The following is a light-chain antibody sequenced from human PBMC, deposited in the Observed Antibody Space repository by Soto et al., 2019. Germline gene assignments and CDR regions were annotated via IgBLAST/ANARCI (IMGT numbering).Light chain of an antibody. J-gene: IGKJ5*01. V-gene: IGKV3-15*01. Sequence: EIVMPQSPATLSVSPGERARLSCRASQSVSSKLAWYQQKPGQAPRLLIYGASTRATGIPARFSGIGSGTEFTLTISSMQSADFAVYYCQQYNNWPTITFGQGTRLEIK. CDR2: GAS. CDR3: QQYNNWPTIT. CDR1: QSVSSK.